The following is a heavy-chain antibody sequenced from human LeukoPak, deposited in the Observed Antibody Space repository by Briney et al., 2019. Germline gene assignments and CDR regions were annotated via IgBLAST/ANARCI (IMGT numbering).Heavy chain of an antibody. CDR3: ARVGAIVARLPHFDY. Sequence: GGSLRLSCSASGFTFSYYWMHWVRQAPGKGLVWVSRSNSDGSSTNYADSVKGRFTISRDNAKNTLYLQMNSLRAEDTAVYHCARVGAIVARLPHFDYWGQGTLVTVSS. CDR1: GFTFSYYW. J-gene: IGHJ4*02. D-gene: IGHD5-12*01. V-gene: IGHV3-74*01. CDR2: SNSDGSST.